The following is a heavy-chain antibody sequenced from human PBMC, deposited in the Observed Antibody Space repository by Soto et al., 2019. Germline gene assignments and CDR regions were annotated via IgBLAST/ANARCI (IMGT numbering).Heavy chain of an antibody. CDR3: ARGICIGRGGSCYYKTGYYYYYYMDV. J-gene: IGHJ6*03. CDR1: GGSFSGYY. V-gene: IGHV4-34*01. D-gene: IGHD2-15*01. CDR2: INHSGST. Sequence: SETLSLTCAVYGGSFSGYYWSWIRQPPGKGLEWIGEINHSGSTNYNPSLKSRVTISVDTSKNQFSLKLSSVTAADTAVYYCARGICIGRGGSCYYKTGYYYYYYMDVWGKGTTVTVSS.